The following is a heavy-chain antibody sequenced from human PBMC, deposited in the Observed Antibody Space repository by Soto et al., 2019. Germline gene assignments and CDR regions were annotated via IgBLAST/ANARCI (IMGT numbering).Heavy chain of an antibody. J-gene: IGHJ6*03. CDR1: GGSISSYY. CDR2: IYYSGST. D-gene: IGHD4-17*01. V-gene: IGHV4-59*08. CDR3: ARHGVTRRYYYYYMDV. Sequence: LETLSLTCTVSGGSISSYYWSWIRQPPGKGLEWIGYIYYSGSTNYNPSLKSRVTISVDTSKNQFSLKLSSVTAADTAVYYCARHGVTRRYYYYYMDVWGKGTTVTVSS.